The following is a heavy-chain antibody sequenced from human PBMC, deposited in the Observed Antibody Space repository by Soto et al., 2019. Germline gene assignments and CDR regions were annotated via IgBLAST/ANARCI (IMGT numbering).Heavy chain of an antibody. CDR2: IYYSGST. J-gene: IGHJ4*02. V-gene: IGHV4-61*01. CDR3: ARARPGYCSGGSCTQGPIDY. CDR1: GGSVSSGSYY. Sequence: QVQLQESGPGLVKPSETLSLTCTVSGGSVSSGSYYWSWIRQPPGKGLEWIGYIYYSGSTNYNPSLKRRVTISVDTSKNQFSLKLSSVTAADTAVYYCARARPGYCSGGSCTQGPIDYWGQGTLVTVSS. D-gene: IGHD2-15*01.